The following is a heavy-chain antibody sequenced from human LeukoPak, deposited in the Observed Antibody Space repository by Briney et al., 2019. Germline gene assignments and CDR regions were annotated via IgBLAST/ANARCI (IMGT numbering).Heavy chain of an antibody. D-gene: IGHD3-16*01. CDR1: GFTVSSYY. V-gene: IGHV3-53*01. CDR3: ARDLHPRLTGYFDY. Sequence: GGSLRLSCVASGFTVSSYYVSWVRQAPGKGLEWVSVIYSGGSTYYADSVEGRFTVSRDNSKNTLYLEMKSLIADDTAVYYCARDLHPRLTGYFDYWGQGTVVTVSS. J-gene: IGHJ4*02. CDR2: IYSGGST.